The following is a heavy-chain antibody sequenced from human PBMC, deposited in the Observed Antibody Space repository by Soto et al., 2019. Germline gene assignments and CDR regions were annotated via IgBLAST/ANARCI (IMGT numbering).Heavy chain of an antibody. Sequence: GGSLRLSCAASGFTFTRYSINWVRQAPGKGLEWVSSISSTTNYIYYGDSMKGRFTISRDNAKNSLYLEMNSLRAEDTAVYYCARESEDLTSNFDYWGQGTLVTVSS. J-gene: IGHJ4*02. V-gene: IGHV3-21*06. CDR1: GFTFTRYS. CDR3: ARESEDLTSNFDY. CDR2: ISSTTNYI.